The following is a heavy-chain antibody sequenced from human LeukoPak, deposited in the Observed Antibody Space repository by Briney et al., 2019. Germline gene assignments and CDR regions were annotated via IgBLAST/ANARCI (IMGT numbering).Heavy chain of an antibody. CDR2: IFCSGST. J-gene: IGHJ5*02. CDR3: AREDRVAAGATSWFDP. D-gene: IGHD6-13*01. Sequence: PSQTLSLTCNVSGGSISSGGYYWSWIRQPPGKGLEWIGYIFCSGSTYYNPSLKSRVTISVDTSNNQFSLKLSSVTAADTAVYYCAREDRVAAGATSWFDPWGQGTLVTVSS. CDR1: GGSISSGGYY. V-gene: IGHV4-31*03.